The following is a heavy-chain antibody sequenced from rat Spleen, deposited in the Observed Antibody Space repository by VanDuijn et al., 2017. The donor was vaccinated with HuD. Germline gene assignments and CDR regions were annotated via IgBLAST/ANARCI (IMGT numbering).Heavy chain of an antibody. D-gene: IGHD4-3*01. CDR1: GFTFSDYT. V-gene: IGHV5S10*01. Sequence: EVQLVESGGGLVQPGRSLKLSCAASGFTFSDYTMAWVRQAPKEGLEWVATIVYDGSRTYFRDSVKGRFTLSRDNTESTLYLQMDSLRSEDTATYYCARHGWGYGVMDAWGQGASVTVSS. CDR2: IVYDGSRT. J-gene: IGHJ4*01. CDR3: ARHGWGYGVMDA.